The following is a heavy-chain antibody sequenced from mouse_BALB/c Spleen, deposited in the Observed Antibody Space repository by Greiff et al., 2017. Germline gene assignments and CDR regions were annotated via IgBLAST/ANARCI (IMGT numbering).Heavy chain of an antibody. D-gene: IGHD2-3*01. V-gene: IGHV6-6*02. CDR3: TRDDGYFFAY. J-gene: IGHJ3*01. CDR2: IRLKSNNYAT. Sequence: EVKVEESGGGLVQPGGSMKLSCVASGFTFSNYWMNWVRQSPEKGLEWVAEIRLKSNNYATHYAESVKGRFTISRDDSKSSVYLQMNNLRAEDTGIYYCTRDDGYFFAYWGQGTLVTVSA. CDR1: GFTFSNYW.